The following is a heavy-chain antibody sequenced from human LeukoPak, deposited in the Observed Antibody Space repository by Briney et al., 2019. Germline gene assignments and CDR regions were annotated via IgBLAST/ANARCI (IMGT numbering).Heavy chain of an antibody. CDR1: GGSFSGYY. J-gene: IGHJ4*02. CDR2: VNNTGIT. Sequence: SETLSLTCAVYGGSFSGYYWSALRPPPGRGREWIGEVNNTGITNYNPSLKSRVSISVDTSKNQFSLRLNSVTAADTAVYYCASGKSRGSHIDYWGQGTLVTVSS. D-gene: IGHD1-26*01. CDR3: ASGKSRGSHIDY. V-gene: IGHV4-34*01.